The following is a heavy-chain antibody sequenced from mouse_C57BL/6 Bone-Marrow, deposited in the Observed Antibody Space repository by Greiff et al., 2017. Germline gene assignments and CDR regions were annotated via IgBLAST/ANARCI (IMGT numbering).Heavy chain of an antibody. J-gene: IGHJ2*01. D-gene: IGHD1-1*01. CDR2: IYPGSGST. CDR1: GYTFTSYW. Sequence: QVQLQLPGAELVKPGALVKMSCKASGYTFTSYWITWVKQRPGQGLEWSGDIYPGSGSTNYNEKFKSKATLTVDTSSSTAYMQLSSLASEDSAVYYCARSATTVVSDCLDYWSQGTTLTVSS. V-gene: IGHV1-55*01. CDR3: ARSATTVVSDCLDY.